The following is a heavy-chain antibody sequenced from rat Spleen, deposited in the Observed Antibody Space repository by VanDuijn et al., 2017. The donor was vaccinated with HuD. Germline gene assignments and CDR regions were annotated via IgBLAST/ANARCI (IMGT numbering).Heavy chain of an antibody. J-gene: IGHJ2*01. CDR2: ISYGDSFGHSST. CDR3: ARRHYGYTDYFDY. D-gene: IGHD1-9*01. V-gene: IGHV5-17*01. CDR1: GFTFSDYG. Sequence: EVQLVESGGGLAQPGRSLKFSCAASGFTFSDYGMAWVRQTPTKGLEWVATISYGDSFGHSSTYYQDSVKGRFTVSRDNAKSTLYLQMDSLRSEDTATYYCARRHYGYTDYFDYWGQGVMVTVSS.